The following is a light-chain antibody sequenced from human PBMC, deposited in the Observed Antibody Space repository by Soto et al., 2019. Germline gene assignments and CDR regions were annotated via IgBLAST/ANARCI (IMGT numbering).Light chain of an antibody. CDR1: QSVSSNY. V-gene: IGKV3-20*01. J-gene: IGKJ1*01. CDR2: IAF. Sequence: EIVLTQSPGTLSLSPGERGTLSCRASQSVSSNYLAWYQQKPGQAPRLLIYIAFSMATGIPDRFSGSGSATDFTLTISRLEPEDFAVYYCQYYGSSPWTFGQGTKGEIK. CDR3: QYYGSSPWT.